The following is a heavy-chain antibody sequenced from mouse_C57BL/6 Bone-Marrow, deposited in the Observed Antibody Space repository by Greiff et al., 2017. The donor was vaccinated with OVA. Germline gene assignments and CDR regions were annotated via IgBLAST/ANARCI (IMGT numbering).Heavy chain of an antibody. Sequence: QVQLQQPGAELVRPGSSVKLSCKASGYTFTSYWMAWVKQRPGQGLEWIGNIYPSDSETHYTQKFKAKATLTVDKSSSTAYMQLSRQTSQDSAVYDCARSLYDYNVGDYAMAYWGQGTSVTVSS. J-gene: IGHJ4*01. CDR2: IYPSDSET. D-gene: IGHD2-4*01. CDR3: ARSLYDYNVGDYAMAY. CDR1: GYTFTSYW. V-gene: IGHV1-61*01.